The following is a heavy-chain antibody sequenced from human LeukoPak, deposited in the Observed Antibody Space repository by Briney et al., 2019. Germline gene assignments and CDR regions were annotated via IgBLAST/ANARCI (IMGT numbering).Heavy chain of an antibody. CDR3: ARADYDSSGYYYDY. CDR2: INPNSGGT. CDR1: GYTFTGYY. J-gene: IGHJ4*02. D-gene: IGHD3-22*01. V-gene: IGHV1-2*02. Sequence: GASVKVSCKASGYTFTGYYMHWVRQAPGQGLEWMGWINPNSGGTNYAQKFQGRVTMTRDTSISTAYMELSRLRSGDTAVYYCARADYDSSGYYYDYWGQGTLITVSS.